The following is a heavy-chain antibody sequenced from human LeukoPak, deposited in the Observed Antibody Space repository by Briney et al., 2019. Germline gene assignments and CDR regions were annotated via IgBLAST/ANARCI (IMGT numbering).Heavy chain of an antibody. CDR3: ARTSPDTVTTAFED. D-gene: IGHD4-17*01. CDR1: GGSISSGDYY. Sequence: SETLSLTCTVSGGSISSGDYYWSWIRQPPGKGLEWIGYIYYSGSTYYNPSLKSRVTISVDTSKNQFSLKLSSVTAADTAVYYCARTSPDTVTTAFEDWGQGTLVTVSS. J-gene: IGHJ4*02. V-gene: IGHV4-30-4*01. CDR2: IYYSGST.